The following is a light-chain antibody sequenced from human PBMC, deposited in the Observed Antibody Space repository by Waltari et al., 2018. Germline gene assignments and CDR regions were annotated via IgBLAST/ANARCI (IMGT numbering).Light chain of an antibody. CDR1: QSIRTF. J-gene: IGKJ3*01. CDR3: QQSYSTPFT. Sequence: DIQMTQSPSTLSASVGDRVTITCRASQSIRTFLNWYQQRPGKAPELLILTASTLQPGVPSRFSGCGSGTDFTLTISSLQPEDFATFYCQQSYSTPFTFGPGTKVHIK. V-gene: IGKV1-39*01. CDR2: TAS.